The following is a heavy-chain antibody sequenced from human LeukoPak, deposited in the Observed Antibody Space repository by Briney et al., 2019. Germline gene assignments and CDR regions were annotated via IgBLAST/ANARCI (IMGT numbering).Heavy chain of an antibody. CDR3: AREGGILPNSWLDP. Sequence: KPSETLSLTCTVSGGSISSSSYYWGWIRQPPGKGLERIGSIYYSGSTYDNPSLKSRVTISVDTSKNQFSLKLSSVTAADTAVYYCAREGGILPNSWLDPWGQGTLVTVSS. CDR1: GGSISSSSYY. CDR2: IYYSGST. V-gene: IGHV4-39*07. D-gene: IGHD6-13*01. J-gene: IGHJ5*02.